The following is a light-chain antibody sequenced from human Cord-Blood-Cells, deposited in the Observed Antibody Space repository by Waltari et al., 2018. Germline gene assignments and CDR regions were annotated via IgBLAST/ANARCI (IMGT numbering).Light chain of an antibody. CDR1: QSISSY. J-gene: IGKJ4*01. CDR2: AAS. Sequence: DIQMTQSPSSLSASVGDRVTITCRASQSISSYLNWHQQKPGKAPKLLIYAASSLQSGVPSRFSGSGSGTDFTLTISSLQPEDFATYYCQQSYSTPPITFGGGTKVEIK. CDR3: QQSYSTPPIT. V-gene: IGKV1-39*01.